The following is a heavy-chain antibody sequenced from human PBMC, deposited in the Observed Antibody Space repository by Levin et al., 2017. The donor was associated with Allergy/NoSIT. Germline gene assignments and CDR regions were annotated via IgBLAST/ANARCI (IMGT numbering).Heavy chain of an antibody. Sequence: SQTLSLTCTVSGGSISNYYWSWIRQPPGKGLEWMGYVYYSGSTNYNPSLKSRVTISVDTSKNQLSLKLSSVTAADTAVYYCARGGSWYDYWGQGTLVTVSS. CDR3: ARGGSWYDY. D-gene: IGHD6-13*01. V-gene: IGHV4-59*01. CDR1: GGSISNYY. CDR2: VYYSGST. J-gene: IGHJ4*02.